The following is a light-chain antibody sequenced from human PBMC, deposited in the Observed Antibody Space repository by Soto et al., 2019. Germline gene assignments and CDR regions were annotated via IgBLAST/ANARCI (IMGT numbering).Light chain of an antibody. Sequence: QPVLTQPPSASGTPGQRVTISCSGSSSNIGSNTVNWYQQLPGTAPKLLIYSNNQRPSGVPDRFSGSTSGTSASLAISGLQSEDEADYYCAAWDDSLNGYVFGTGTKVTVL. V-gene: IGLV1-44*01. J-gene: IGLJ1*01. CDR2: SNN. CDR3: AAWDDSLNGYV. CDR1: SSNIGSNT.